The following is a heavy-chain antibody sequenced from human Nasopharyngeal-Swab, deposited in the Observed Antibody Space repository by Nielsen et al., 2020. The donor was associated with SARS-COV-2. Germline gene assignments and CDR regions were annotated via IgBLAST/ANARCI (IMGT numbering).Heavy chain of an antibody. CDR2: IYSGGST. V-gene: IGHV3-53*04. D-gene: IGHD3-22*01. J-gene: IGHJ4*02. CDR1: GFTVSSNY. Sequence: GESLKISCAASGFTVSSNYMSWVRQAPGKGPEWVSVIYSGGSTYYADSVKGRFTISRHNSKNTLYLQMNSLRAEDTAVYYCARDVYGSSGYYSDYWGQGTLVTVSS. CDR3: ARDVYGSSGYYSDY.